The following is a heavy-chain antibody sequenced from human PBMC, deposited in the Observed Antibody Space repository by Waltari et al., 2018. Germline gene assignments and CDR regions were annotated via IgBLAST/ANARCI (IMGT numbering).Heavy chain of an antibody. Sequence: EVQLVESGGGLVQPGGSLRLSCGASGFTFSSYWMHWVRQVPGKGLVGVSHINNDGSDTKYADSVKGRFTISRDNAKNTLYLQMNSLRVEDTALYYCVRDLYGIDYWGQGTLVTVSS. CDR1: GFTFSSYW. CDR2: INNDGSDT. D-gene: IGHD3-10*01. J-gene: IGHJ4*02. V-gene: IGHV3-74*03. CDR3: VRDLYGIDY.